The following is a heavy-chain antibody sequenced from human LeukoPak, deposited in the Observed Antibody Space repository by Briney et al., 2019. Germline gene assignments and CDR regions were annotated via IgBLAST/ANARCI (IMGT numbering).Heavy chain of an antibody. J-gene: IGHJ6*04. CDR3: ARESQYGMDV. Sequence: PGGSLRLSCAASGFTFSSYEMNWVRQAPGKGLEWVSYISSSGCTIYYADSVKGRFTISRDNAKNSLYLQMNSLRAEDTAVYYCARESQYGMDVWGKGTTVTVSS. CDR2: ISSSGCTI. CDR1: GFTFSSYE. V-gene: IGHV3-48*03.